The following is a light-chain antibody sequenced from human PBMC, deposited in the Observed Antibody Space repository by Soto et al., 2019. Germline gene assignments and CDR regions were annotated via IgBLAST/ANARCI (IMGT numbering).Light chain of an antibody. CDR2: GVT. CDR1: HNDIGTYDY. J-gene: IGLJ1*01. Sequence: QSALTQPTSVSGSPGQSITISCTGNHNDIGTYDYVSWYQQHPGRAPRLLIHGVTTRPSGISGRFSASKSGLTASLTISGLQNEDEADYYRSSFTSNRIYVFGPGTKVTVL. CDR3: SSFTSNRIYV. V-gene: IGLV2-14*03.